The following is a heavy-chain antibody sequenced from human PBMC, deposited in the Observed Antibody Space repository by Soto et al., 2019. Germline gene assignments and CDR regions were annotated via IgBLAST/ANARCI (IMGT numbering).Heavy chain of an antibody. Sequence: RASVKVSCKASGYTFNRYYMHWVRQAPGPGLEWMGWISPHTGGTTYAQKFQGRVTMTRDTSVSTAFMELSRLGSDDTAVYYCARQIYDSDTGPNFQYYFDSWGQGTPVTVSS. V-gene: IGHV1-2*02. CDR1: GYTFNRYY. CDR2: ISPHTGGT. CDR3: ARQIYDSDTGPNFQYYFDS. J-gene: IGHJ4*02. D-gene: IGHD3-22*01.